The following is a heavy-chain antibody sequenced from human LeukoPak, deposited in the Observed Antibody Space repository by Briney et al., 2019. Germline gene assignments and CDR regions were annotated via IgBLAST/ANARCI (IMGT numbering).Heavy chain of an antibody. CDR2: IYRSGST. D-gene: IGHD3-16*01. CDR3: VRGVRSWGRKVLDY. J-gene: IGHJ4*02. Sequence: SGTLSLTCAVSRGSISSNTWWSWVRQPPGKGLEWIGEIYRSGSTHYNPSLKSRVTISVDKTKNQFSLKLTSVTAADTAVYYCVRGVRSWGRKVLDYWGQGTLVTVSS. CDR1: RGSISSNTW. V-gene: IGHV4-4*02.